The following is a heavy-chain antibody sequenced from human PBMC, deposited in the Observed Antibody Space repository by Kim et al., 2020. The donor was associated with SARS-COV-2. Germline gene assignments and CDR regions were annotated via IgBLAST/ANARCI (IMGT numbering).Heavy chain of an antibody. CDR3: AKDRRRRFLEWLAAGYYYGMDV. CDR1: GFTFDDYA. D-gene: IGHD3-3*01. V-gene: IGHV3-43*02. Sequence: GGSLRLSCAASGFTFDDYAMHWVRQAPGKGLEWVSLISGDGGSTYYADSVKGLFTISRDNSKNSLYLQMNSLRTEDTALYYCAKDRRRRFLEWLAAGYYYGMDVWGQGTTVTVSS. J-gene: IGHJ6*02. CDR2: ISGDGGST.